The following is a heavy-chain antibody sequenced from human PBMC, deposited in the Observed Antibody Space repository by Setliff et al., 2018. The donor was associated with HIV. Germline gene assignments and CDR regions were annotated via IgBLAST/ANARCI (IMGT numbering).Heavy chain of an antibody. CDR2: ISSSNSYI. CDR3: ARGRSSSWFKWFDS. CDR1: GFTFSISS. D-gene: IGHD6-13*01. V-gene: IGHV3-21*01. Sequence: GGSLRLSCAASGFTFSISSMHWVRQAPGKGLEWVSSISSSNSYIDYVDSVRGRFTISRDNSKNSLFLQMNGLRAEDTAVYYCARGRSSSWFKWFDSWGQGTLVTVSS. J-gene: IGHJ5*01.